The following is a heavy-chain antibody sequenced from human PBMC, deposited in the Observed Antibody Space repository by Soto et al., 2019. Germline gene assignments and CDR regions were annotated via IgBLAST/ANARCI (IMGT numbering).Heavy chain of an antibody. D-gene: IGHD3-3*01. Sequence: SETLSLTCAVSGGSISSSNWWSWVRQPPGKGLEWIGEIYHSGSTNYNPSLKSRVTISVDKSKNQFSLKLSSVTAADTAVYHCASILNYDFWSGDGGYWGQGTLVTAPQ. CDR3: ASILNYDFWSGDGGY. J-gene: IGHJ4*02. CDR2: IYHSGST. V-gene: IGHV4-4*02. CDR1: GGSISSSNW.